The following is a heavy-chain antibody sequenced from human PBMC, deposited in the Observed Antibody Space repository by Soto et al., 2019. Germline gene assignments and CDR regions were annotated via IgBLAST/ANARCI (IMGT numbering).Heavy chain of an antibody. CDR2: IIPIFGTA. CDR1: EAPSAGFL. V-gene: IGHV1-69*06. CDR3: AGNLPGGSGSPPHYYYYGMDV. D-gene: IGHD3-10*01. J-gene: IGHJ6*02. Sequence: SVKVSCKASEAPSAGFLTAWFRQPLGKGLNGLGGIIPIFGTANYAQKFQGRVTITADKSTSTAYMELSSLRSEDTAVYYCAGNLPGGSGSPPHYYYYGMDVWGQGTTVTVSS.